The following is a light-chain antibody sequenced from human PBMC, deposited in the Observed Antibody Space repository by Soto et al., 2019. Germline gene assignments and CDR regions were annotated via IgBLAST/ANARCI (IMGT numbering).Light chain of an antibody. Sequence: DIVMTQSPDSLAVSLGERATINCKSSQSVLYRSNNHNYLAWYQQKPGQAPRLLIYGASSRATGIPDRFSGSVSGTDFTLTIRRLEPEDFAVYYGQQYGSSYTWTVGQGTKVEIK. CDR1: QSVLYRSNNHNY. J-gene: IGKJ1*01. CDR2: GAS. CDR3: QQYGSSYTWT. V-gene: IGKV4-1*01.